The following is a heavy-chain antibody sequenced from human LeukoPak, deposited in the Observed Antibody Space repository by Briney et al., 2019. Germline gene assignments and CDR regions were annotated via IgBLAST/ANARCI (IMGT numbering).Heavy chain of an antibody. CDR1: GFTFSRYW. Sequence: PGGSLRLSCAASGFTFSRYWMSWVRQAPGKGLEWVSSISSSSSYIYYADSVKGRFTISRDNAKNSLYLQMNSLRAEDTAVYYCARSYGSGSPDYWGQGTLVTVSS. V-gene: IGHV3-21*01. J-gene: IGHJ4*02. CDR3: ARSYGSGSPDY. CDR2: ISSSSSYI. D-gene: IGHD3-10*01.